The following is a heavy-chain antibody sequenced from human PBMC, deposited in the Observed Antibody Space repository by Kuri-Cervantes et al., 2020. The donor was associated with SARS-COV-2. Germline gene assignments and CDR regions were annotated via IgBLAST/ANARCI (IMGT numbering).Heavy chain of an antibody. CDR1: GFTFSSYS. CDR3: ARDRGIVVVPAAIWFDP. V-gene: IGHV3-7*01. D-gene: IGHD2-2*01. CDR2: IKQDGSEK. Sequence: GGSLRLSCAASGFTFSSYSMNWVRQAPGKGLEWVANIKQDGSEKYYVDSVKGRFTISRDNAKNSLYLQMNSLRAEDTAVYYCARDRGIVVVPAAIWFDPWGQGTLVTVSS. J-gene: IGHJ5*02.